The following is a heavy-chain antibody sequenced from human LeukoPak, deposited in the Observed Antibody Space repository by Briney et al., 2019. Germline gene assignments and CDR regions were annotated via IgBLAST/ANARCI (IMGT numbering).Heavy chain of an antibody. CDR2: VRYDQSAT. J-gene: IGHJ4*02. V-gene: IGHV3-30*02. CDR3: VKDQGECPGSRCYLRFLEY. Sequence: GGSLRLSCAASGFNFSIYGMHWVRQAPGKGLEWVTFVRYDQSATVYADSVQGRFAISRDNSKDTVYLQMNSLRVEDTALYFCVKDQGECPGSRCYLRFLEYWGQGTLVIVSS. D-gene: IGHD3-3*01. CDR1: GFNFSIYG.